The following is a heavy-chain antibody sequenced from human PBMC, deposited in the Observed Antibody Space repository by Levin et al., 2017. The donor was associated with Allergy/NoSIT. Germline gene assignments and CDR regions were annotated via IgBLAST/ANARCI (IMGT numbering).Heavy chain of an antibody. D-gene: IGHD3-22*01. V-gene: IGHV3-11*01. CDR1: GFTFSDYY. CDR3: ARCDGCSSGYYSSFDY. J-gene: IGHJ4*02. Sequence: PGGSLRLSCAASGFTFSDYYLSWIRQAPGRGLEWVSYISSSGSALYYADSVKGRFTISRDNAKNSLHLQMNSLRAEDTAVYYCARCDGCSSGYYSSFDYWGQGTLVTVSS. CDR2: ISSSGSAL.